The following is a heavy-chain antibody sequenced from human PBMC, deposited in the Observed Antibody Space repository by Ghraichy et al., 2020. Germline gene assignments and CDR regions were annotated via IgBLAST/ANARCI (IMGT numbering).Heavy chain of an antibody. J-gene: IGHJ6*03. CDR1: GGSISSYY. Sequence: SETLSLTCTVSGGSISSYYWSWIRQPPGKGLEWIGYIYYSGSTNYNPSLKSRVTISVDTSKNQFSLKLSSVTAADTAVYYCARETAGDDSYYYYYMDVWGKGTTVTVSS. V-gene: IGHV4-59*01. CDR3: ARETAGDDSYYYYYMDV. D-gene: IGHD3-10*01. CDR2: IYYSGST.